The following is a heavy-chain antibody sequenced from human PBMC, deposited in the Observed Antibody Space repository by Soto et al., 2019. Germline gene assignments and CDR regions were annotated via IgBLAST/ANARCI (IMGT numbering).Heavy chain of an antibody. J-gene: IGHJ3*02. CDR2: ISWDDNK. Sequence: QITLKESGPTLVKPTQTLTLTCTFSGFSLSTSGVGVAWIRQPPGKALEWLALISWDDNKPYSASLKSRLTITKDTSKNQVVLTLTHMDPVDTVTYYCVHRGGAQAFDMWGQGTMVTVSS. V-gene: IGHV2-5*02. CDR1: GFSLSTSGVG. CDR3: VHRGGAQAFDM. D-gene: IGHD6-25*01.